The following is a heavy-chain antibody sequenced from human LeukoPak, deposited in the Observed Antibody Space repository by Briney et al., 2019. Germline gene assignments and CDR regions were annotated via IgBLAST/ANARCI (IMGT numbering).Heavy chain of an antibody. J-gene: IGHJ4*02. Sequence: GMSLRLSCAASGFIFSSYTMHWVRQAPGTGLEWVAVMSYDGSSEYYADSVKGRFIISRDNSKNTLYLQMNSLRAEDTAVYYCARDHYGDYVDYWGQGTPVTVSS. CDR2: MSYDGSSE. D-gene: IGHD4-17*01. CDR3: ARDHYGDYVDY. V-gene: IGHV3-30*14. CDR1: GFIFSSYT.